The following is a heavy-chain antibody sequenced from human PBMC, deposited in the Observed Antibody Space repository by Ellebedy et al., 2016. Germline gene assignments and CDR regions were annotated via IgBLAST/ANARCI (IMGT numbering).Heavy chain of an antibody. D-gene: IGHD2-2*01. J-gene: IGHJ4*02. CDR3: ARESPLYCSTTTCIFGH. Sequence: ASVKVSCKASGYTFTTYGISWVRQAPGQRLEWMGWISAYNGNTKYAQKLQGRVTMTRDTSTSTAYMELRSLRSDDTAVYYCARESPLYCSTTTCIFGHWGQGTLVTVFS. CDR2: ISAYNGNT. CDR1: GYTFTTYG. V-gene: IGHV1-18*01.